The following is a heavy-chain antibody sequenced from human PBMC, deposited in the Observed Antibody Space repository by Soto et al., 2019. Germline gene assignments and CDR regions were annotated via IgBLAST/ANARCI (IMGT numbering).Heavy chain of an antibody. CDR2: ISGSGGST. D-gene: IGHD3-22*01. Sequence: EVQLLESGGGLVQPGGSLRLSCAASGFTFSSYAMSWVRQAPGKGLEWVSAISGSGGSTYYADSVKGRFTISRDNSKNTLDLQMNSLRAEDTAVYYCAKDFYDSSGYGIFDYWGQGTLVTVSS. V-gene: IGHV3-23*01. CDR3: AKDFYDSSGYGIFDY. CDR1: GFTFSSYA. J-gene: IGHJ4*02.